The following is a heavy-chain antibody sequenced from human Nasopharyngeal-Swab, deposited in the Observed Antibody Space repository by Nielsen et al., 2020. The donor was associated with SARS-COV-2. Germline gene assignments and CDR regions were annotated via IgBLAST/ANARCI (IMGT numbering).Heavy chain of an antibody. D-gene: IGHD6-13*01. J-gene: IGHJ2*01. V-gene: IGHV3-23*01. Sequence: PGKAPERVSAISGSGGSTYYADSVKGRFTISRGNSKNTLYLQMNSLRAEDTAVYYCAKVLGSSWYSNDWYFDLWGRGTLVTVSS. CDR2: ISGSGGST. CDR3: AKVLGSSWYSNDWYFDL.